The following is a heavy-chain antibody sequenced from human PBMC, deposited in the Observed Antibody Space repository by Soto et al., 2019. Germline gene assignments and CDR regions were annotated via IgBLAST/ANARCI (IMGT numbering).Heavy chain of an antibody. Sequence: EASVKVSCKVSGYTLTELFMHWVRQAPGKGLEWMGGFDPEDGETIYAQKFQGRVTMTEDTSTDTAYMELSSLRSEDTAVYYCATEWDYGDNGWFDPWGQGTLVTVSS. CDR2: FDPEDGET. D-gene: IGHD4-17*01. V-gene: IGHV1-24*01. J-gene: IGHJ5*02. CDR3: ATEWDYGDNGWFDP. CDR1: GYTLTELF.